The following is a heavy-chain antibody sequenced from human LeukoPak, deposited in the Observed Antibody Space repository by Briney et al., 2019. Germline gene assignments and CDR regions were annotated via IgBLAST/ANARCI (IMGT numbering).Heavy chain of an antibody. V-gene: IGHV3-7*01. CDR3: ARDPGYSSFDL. CDR1: GFSFTDYW. Sequence: GGSLRLSCAASGFSFTDYWMSWVRQTPAKGLEFVANMNPDGSVRNYMDSVKGRFTISRDNAKKSLYLEISRLRADDTAVYYCARDPGYSSFDLWGPGTQVTVSS. J-gene: IGHJ4*02. D-gene: IGHD5-12*01. CDR2: MNPDGSVR.